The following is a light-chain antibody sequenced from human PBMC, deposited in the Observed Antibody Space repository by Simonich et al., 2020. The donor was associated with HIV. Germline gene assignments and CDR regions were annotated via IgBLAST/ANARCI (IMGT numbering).Light chain of an antibody. CDR2: WAS. CDR1: QSVLYSSNNKNY. J-gene: IGKJ4*01. CDR3: QQYYTTPPT. Sequence: DIVMTQSPDSLAVSLGERATINCKSSQSVLYSSNNKNYLAWYQQKPGQPPKLLIYWASTRESGVPYRFSGSGSGTDFTLTICGLQAEDVAVYYCQQYYTTPPTFGGGTKVEIK. V-gene: IGKV4-1*01.